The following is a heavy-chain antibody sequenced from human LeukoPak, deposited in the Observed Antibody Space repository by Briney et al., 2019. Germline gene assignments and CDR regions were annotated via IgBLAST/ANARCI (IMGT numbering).Heavy chain of an antibody. J-gene: IGHJ4*02. V-gene: IGHV5-51*01. CDR3: ARQTHYDSSGQWPFDY. Sequence: GESLKISCRGSGYSFTSYWIGWVRQMPGKGLEWMGIIYPGDSDTRYSPSFQGQVTISADKSISTAYLQWSSLKASDTAMYYCARQTHYDSSGQWPFDYWGQGTLVTVSS. CDR1: GYSFTSYW. D-gene: IGHD3-22*01. CDR2: IYPGDSDT.